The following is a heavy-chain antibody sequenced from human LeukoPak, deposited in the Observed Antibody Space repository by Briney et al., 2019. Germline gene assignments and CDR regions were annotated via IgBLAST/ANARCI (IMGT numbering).Heavy chain of an antibody. CDR1: EYSFPSYW. Sequence: GEPLKSPCKGSEYSFPSYWIGWVPQMPGKGLEWRGTIIPGDSDTRYSPSFQGQVTISADKSISTAYLQWSSLKASDTAMYYCARRDYYDSSGYYSNWFDPWGQGTLVTVSS. CDR3: ARRDYYDSSGYYSNWFDP. D-gene: IGHD3-22*01. J-gene: IGHJ5*02. CDR2: IIPGDSDT. V-gene: IGHV5-51*01.